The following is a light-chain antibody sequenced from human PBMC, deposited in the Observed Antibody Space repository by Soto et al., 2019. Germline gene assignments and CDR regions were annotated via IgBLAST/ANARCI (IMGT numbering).Light chain of an antibody. CDR1: SSNIGSNS. J-gene: IGLJ2*01. CDR2: KNN. CDR3: ATWDDSLSGVV. V-gene: IGLV1-47*01. Sequence: QSVLTQPPSASGTPGQRVTISCSGSSSNIGSNSVYWYQHLPGTAPKLLIYKNNQRPSGVPDRFSNSKSGTSASLAISGLRSEDEASYSCATWDDSLSGVVFGGGTKLTVL.